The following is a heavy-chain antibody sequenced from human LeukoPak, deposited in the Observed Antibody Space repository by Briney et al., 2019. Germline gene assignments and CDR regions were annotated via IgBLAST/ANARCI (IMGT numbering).Heavy chain of an antibody. CDR2: ISNDGTT. J-gene: IGHJ6*02. Sequence: GGSLRLSCSASGFTFSNCAMHWVRQAPGKGLEWVSVISNDGTTYYADSVKGRFTSSRDTSINTLYLQMHSLRAEDTAVYYCARRYYNMDVWGQGTTVTVSS. CDR1: GFTFSNCA. V-gene: IGHV3-53*01. CDR3: ARRYYNMDV.